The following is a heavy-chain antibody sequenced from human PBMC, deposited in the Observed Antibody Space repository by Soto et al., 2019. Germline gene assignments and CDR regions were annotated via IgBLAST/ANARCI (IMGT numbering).Heavy chain of an antibody. V-gene: IGHV4-59*01. CDR1: GGSISSYY. J-gene: IGHJ4*02. D-gene: IGHD3-22*01. CDR2: IYYSGST. CDR3: AGQYYYDSSGYYPSYYFDY. Sequence: SETLSLTCTVSGGSISSYYWGWIRQPPGKGLEWIGYIYYSGSTNNNPSLKSRVTISVDTSKNQFSLKLSSVTAADTAVYYCAGQYYYDSSGYYPSYYFDYWGQGTLVTVSS.